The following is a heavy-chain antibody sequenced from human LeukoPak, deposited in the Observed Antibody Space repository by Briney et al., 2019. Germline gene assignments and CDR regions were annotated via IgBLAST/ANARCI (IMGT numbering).Heavy chain of an antibody. D-gene: IGHD2-21*01. V-gene: IGHV4-31*03. CDR1: GVSISDGRYY. CDR2: KYYSGSA. J-gene: IGHJ3*02. CDR3: GTPYCGSLICRDVFNR. Sequence: SQTLSLTCSVSGVSISDGRYYWTWIRQRPGKGLEWIGYKYYSGSAKYDPSLKIRLTISIDTPKNQSSLHLSSVTAADTAMYQCGTPYCGSLICRDVFNRWGQGRMVTVSS.